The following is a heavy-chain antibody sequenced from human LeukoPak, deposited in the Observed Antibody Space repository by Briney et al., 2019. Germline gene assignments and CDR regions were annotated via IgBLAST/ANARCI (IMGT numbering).Heavy chain of an antibody. CDR2: MNPNSGNT. V-gene: IGHV1-8*03. Sequence: ASVKVSCKASGYTFTSYDINWVRQATGQGLEWMGWMNPNSGNTGYAQKFQGRVTITRNTSISTAYMELSSLRSEDTAVYYCARGVMVRGVIFYYYYYMDVWGKGTTVTVSS. CDR1: GYTFTSYD. J-gene: IGHJ6*03. D-gene: IGHD3-10*01. CDR3: ARGVMVRGVIFYYYYYMDV.